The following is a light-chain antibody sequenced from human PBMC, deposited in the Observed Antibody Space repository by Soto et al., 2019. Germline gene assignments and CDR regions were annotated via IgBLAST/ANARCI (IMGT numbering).Light chain of an antibody. CDR2: DVS. CDR1: QSVSSN. Sequence: EIVMTQSPATLSVSPGERATLSCRASQSVSSNLAWYQHKPGQAPRLLMYDVSTRATGIPARFSGSGSGTEFTLTISSLQSEDFAVYYCQQYNNGPPWTFGQGTKVEIK. V-gene: IGKV3-15*01. CDR3: QQYNNGPPWT. J-gene: IGKJ1*01.